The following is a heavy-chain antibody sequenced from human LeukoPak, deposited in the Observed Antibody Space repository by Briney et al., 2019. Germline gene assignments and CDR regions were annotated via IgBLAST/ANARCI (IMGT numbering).Heavy chain of an antibody. V-gene: IGHV3-30*02. CDR1: GFTFSSYG. J-gene: IGHJ4*02. CDR2: IRYDGSNK. CDR3: AKDWSNSGWYFDY. D-gene: IGHD6-19*01. Sequence: PGGSLRLSCAASGFTFSSYGMHWVRQAPGKGLEWVAFIRYDGSNKYYADSVKGRFPISRDNSKNTLYLQVNSLRAEDTAVYYCAKDWSNSGWYFDYWGQGTLVTVSS.